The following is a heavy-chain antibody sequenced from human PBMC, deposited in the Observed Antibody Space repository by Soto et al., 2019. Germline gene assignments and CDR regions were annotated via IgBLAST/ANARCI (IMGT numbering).Heavy chain of an antibody. J-gene: IGHJ5*02. CDR2: IIPIFGTA. V-gene: IGHV1-69*13. CDR3: ASRYCSGGSCINWFDP. Sequence: GASVKVSCKASGGTFSSYAIGWVRQAPGQGLEWMGGIIPIFGTANYAQKFQGRVTITADESTSTAYMELSSLRSEDTAVYYCASRYCSGGSCINWFDPWGQGTLVTVSS. CDR1: GGTFSSYA. D-gene: IGHD2-15*01.